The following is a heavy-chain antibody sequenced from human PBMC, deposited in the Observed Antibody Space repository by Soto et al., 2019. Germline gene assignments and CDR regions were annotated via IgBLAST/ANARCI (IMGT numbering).Heavy chain of an antibody. D-gene: IGHD3-10*01. Sequence: QVQLQESGPGLVKPSETLSLTCTVSGDSISSYYWSWIRQPPGKGLEWVGYISYTGSTSYNPSLESRATISLDTSNNHVSLSLNSVTVAHTAVYYCASVGELPVWFDPWGRGTLVTVSS. CDR2: ISYTGST. CDR1: GDSISSYY. V-gene: IGHV4-59*13. CDR3: ASVGELPVWFDP. J-gene: IGHJ5*02.